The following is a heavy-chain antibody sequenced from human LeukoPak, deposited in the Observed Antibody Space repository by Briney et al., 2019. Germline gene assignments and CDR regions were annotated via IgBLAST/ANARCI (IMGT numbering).Heavy chain of an antibody. Sequence: GGSLRLSCTASGFTFGDYAMSWFRQAPGKGLEWVGFIRSKAYGGTTEYAASVKGRFTISRDGSKSIAYLQMNSLKTEDTAVYYCTRAGSSGYDAFDIWGQGTMVTVSS. V-gene: IGHV3-49*01. CDR1: GFTFGDYA. J-gene: IGHJ3*02. CDR3: TRAGSSGYDAFDI. D-gene: IGHD6-19*01. CDR2: IRSKAYGGTT.